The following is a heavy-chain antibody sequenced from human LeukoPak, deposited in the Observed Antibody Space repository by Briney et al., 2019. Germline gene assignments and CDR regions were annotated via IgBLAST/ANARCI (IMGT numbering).Heavy chain of an antibody. CDR2: INPNSGGT. CDR3: AILGYCSSTSCLQFDP. D-gene: IGHD2-2*01. J-gene: IGHJ5*02. V-gene: IGHV1-2*02. Sequence: ASVKVSCKASGYTFTGYYMHWVRQAPGQGLEWMGWINPNSGGTNYAQKFQGRVTMTRDTSISTAYMELSRLRSDDTAVYYCAILGYCSSTSCLQFDPRGQGTLVTVSS. CDR1: GYTFTGYY.